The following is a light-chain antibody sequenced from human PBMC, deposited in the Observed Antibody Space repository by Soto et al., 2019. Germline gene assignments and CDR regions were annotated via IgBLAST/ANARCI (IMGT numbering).Light chain of an antibody. CDR2: GAS. CDR3: QQDHNWPRT. CDR1: QSISSE. Sequence: EIVMTQSPATLSVSPGERATLSCRASQSISSELAWYQQKPDQPPRLLIYGASTRATGVPARFTGSGSGSDFTVTISRLQSDDFEIYYCQQDHNWPRTCGQGTRVE. V-gene: IGKV3-15*01. J-gene: IGKJ2*02.